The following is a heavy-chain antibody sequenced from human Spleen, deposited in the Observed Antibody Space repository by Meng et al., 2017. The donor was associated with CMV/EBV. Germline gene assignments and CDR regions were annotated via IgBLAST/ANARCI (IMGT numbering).Heavy chain of an antibody. CDR2: ISGSGGST. V-gene: IGHV3-23*01. J-gene: IGHJ5*02. Sequence: SGFTFSSYAMSWVRQAPGKGLEWVSAISGSGGSTYYADSVKGRFTISRDNSKNTLYLQMNSLRAEDTAVYYCAKLGPDVVVPVNWFDPWGQGTLVTVSS. D-gene: IGHD2-2*01. CDR3: AKLGPDVVVPVNWFDP. CDR1: GFTFSSYA.